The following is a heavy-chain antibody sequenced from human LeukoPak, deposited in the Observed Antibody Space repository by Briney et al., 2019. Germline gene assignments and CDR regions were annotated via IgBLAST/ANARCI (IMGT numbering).Heavy chain of an antibody. CDR3: ARGKGIAARGRFDY. CDR2: INHSGST. V-gene: IGHV4-34*01. Sequence: SETLSLTCAVYGGSFSGYYWSWIRQPPGKGLEWIGEINHSGSTNYYPSLKSRVTISVDTSKNQFSLKLSSVTAADTAVYYCARGKGIAARGRFDYWGQGTLVTVSS. D-gene: IGHD6-6*01. J-gene: IGHJ4*02. CDR1: GGSFSGYY.